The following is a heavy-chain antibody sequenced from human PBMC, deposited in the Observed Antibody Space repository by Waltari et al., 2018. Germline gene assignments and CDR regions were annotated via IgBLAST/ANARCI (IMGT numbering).Heavy chain of an antibody. D-gene: IGHD3-22*01. V-gene: IGHV1-46*01. Sequence: QVQLVQSGAEVKKPGASVKVSCKASGYTFTSYYMHWVRQAPGQGLEWMGIINPSGGSTSYAQKFQGRVTMTRYTSASTAYMELSSLRSEDTAVYYCARSDYYDSSGPYYFDYWGQGTLVTVSS. CDR2: INPSGGST. J-gene: IGHJ4*02. CDR1: GYTFTSYY. CDR3: ARSDYYDSSGPYYFDY.